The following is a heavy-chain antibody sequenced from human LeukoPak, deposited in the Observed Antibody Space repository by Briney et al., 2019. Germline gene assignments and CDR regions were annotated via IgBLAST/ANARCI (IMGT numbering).Heavy chain of an antibody. D-gene: IGHD3-3*01. V-gene: IGHV3-7*01. CDR3: ARGHRAWSY. CDR2: IKQDGSEK. Sequence: PGGSLRLSCAASGFTFSSYWMSRVRQAPGKGLEWVANIKQDGSEKYYVDSVKGRFTISRDNAKNSLYLQMNSLRVDDTAVYYCARGHRAWSYWGQGTLVTVSS. J-gene: IGHJ4*02. CDR1: GFTFSSYW.